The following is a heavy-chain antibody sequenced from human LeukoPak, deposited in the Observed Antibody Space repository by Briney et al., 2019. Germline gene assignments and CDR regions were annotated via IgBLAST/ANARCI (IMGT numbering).Heavy chain of an antibody. D-gene: IGHD6-13*01. J-gene: IGHJ4*02. CDR1: GGTFSSYA. Sequence: SVKVSCKASGGTFSSYAISWVRQAPGQGLECMGRIIPILGIANYAQKFQGRVTITADKSTSTAYMELSSLRSEDTAVYYCARDEVIAAAGNYFDYWGQGTLVTVSS. CDR2: IIPILGIA. CDR3: ARDEVIAAAGNYFDY. V-gene: IGHV1-69*04.